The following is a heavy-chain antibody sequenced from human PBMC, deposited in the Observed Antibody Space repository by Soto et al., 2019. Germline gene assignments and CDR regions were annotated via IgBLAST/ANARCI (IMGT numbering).Heavy chain of an antibody. CDR1: GFTFGDYA. D-gene: IGHD2-15*01. CDR2: ITSKNYGGTT. V-gene: IGHV3-49*04. J-gene: IGHJ4*02. Sequence: EVQLVDSGGGLVQPGRSLRLSCTASGFTFGDYAMIWVRQAPGKGLEWVGYITSKNYGGTTEYAASVKGRFAISRDDSKSFVYLQMNSLKTEDTAIYYCTRLPPARRGYCSGGSCYPFDYWGQGTLVTVSS. CDR3: TRLPPARRGYCSGGSCYPFDY.